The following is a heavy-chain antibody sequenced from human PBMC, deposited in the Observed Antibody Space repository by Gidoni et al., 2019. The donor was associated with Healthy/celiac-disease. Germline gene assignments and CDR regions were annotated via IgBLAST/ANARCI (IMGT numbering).Heavy chain of an antibody. V-gene: IGHV3-33*01. CDR1: GFTFSSYG. D-gene: IGHD3-10*01. CDR3: ARRYEWFGERHGMDV. Sequence: QVQLVESGGGVVQPGRSLRLSCAASGFTFSSYGMHWVRQAPGKGLEWVAVIWYDGSNKYYADSVKGRFTISRDNSKNTLYLQMNSLRAEDTAVYYCARRYEWFGERHGMDVWGQGTTVTVSS. J-gene: IGHJ6*02. CDR2: IWYDGSNK.